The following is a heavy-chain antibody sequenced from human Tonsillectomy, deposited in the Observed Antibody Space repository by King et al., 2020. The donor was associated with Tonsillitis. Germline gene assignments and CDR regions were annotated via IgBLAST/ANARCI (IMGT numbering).Heavy chain of an antibody. D-gene: IGHD6-19*01. V-gene: IGHV5-51*01. CDR1: GYSFTSYW. J-gene: IGHJ1*01. CDR2: IYPGDSDT. Sequence: VQLVESGAEVKKPGESLKISCTGSGYSFTSYWIGWVRQMPGKGLEWMGIIYPGDSDTRYSPSFQGQVTISVDKSISTAYLQWSSLTAPDTGMYYCAGSVAGVEYFQHWGQGTLVTVSS. CDR3: AGSVAGVEYFQH.